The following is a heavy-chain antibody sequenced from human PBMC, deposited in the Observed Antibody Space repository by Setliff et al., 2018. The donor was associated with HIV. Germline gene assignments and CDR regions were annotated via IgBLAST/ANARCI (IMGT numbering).Heavy chain of an antibody. D-gene: IGHD3-16*01. J-gene: IGHJ4*02. V-gene: IGHV3-48*01. CDR3: ARVGLTAGGFAY. CDR2: ISSSSTI. Sequence: GGSLRLSCAASGFTFSSYSMNWVRQAPGKGLEWASYISSSSTIYYADSVKGRFTISRDNAKNSLYLQMNSLRAEDTAVYYCARVGLTAGGFAYWGQGTLVTVSS. CDR1: GFTFSSYS.